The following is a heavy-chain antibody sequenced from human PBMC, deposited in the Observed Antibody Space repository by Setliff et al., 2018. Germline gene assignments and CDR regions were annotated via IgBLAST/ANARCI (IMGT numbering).Heavy chain of an antibody. V-gene: IGHV4-39*07. CDR3: ARQPSSGAYYNPRPYYFDS. D-gene: IGHD3-10*01. CDR1: GDSISNTGYY. CDR2: IYNSGTT. J-gene: IGHJ4*02. Sequence: PSETLSLTCIVAGDSISNTGYYWGWIRQPPGKGLEWIGRIYNSGTTNYNPSLKSRVTISVDTSKNQFSLNLRSVTAADTAVYFCARQPSSGAYYNPRPYYFDSWGQGTLVTVSS.